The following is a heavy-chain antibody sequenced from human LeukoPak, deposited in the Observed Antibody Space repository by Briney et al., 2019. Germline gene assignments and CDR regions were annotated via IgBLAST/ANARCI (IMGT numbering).Heavy chain of an antibody. CDR2: ISAYNGNT. Sequence: ASVKVSCKASGYTFTSYGISWVRQAPGQGIEWMGWISAYNGNTKYEQKLQGRVTMTTDTSTSTAYMELRSLRSDDTAVYYCAVANWGPPILRTTDFDYWGQGTLVTVSS. CDR3: AVANWGPPILRTTDFDY. CDR1: GYTFTSYG. D-gene: IGHD7-27*01. V-gene: IGHV1-18*01. J-gene: IGHJ4*02.